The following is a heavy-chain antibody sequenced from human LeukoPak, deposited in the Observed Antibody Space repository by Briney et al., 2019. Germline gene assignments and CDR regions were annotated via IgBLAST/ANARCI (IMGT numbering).Heavy chain of an antibody. CDR2: ISSSSYI. CDR1: GFSFSTYN. J-gene: IGHJ6*02. Sequence: SGGSLRLSCAASGFSFSTYNMNWVRQAPGKGLEWVSSISSSSYIYYAGSVKGRFTISRDNAKNSLYLQMSSLSAEDTAVYYCARDSSPFYYENGGYHLGPYYYYGLDVWGQGTTVTVSS. V-gene: IGHV3-21*01. D-gene: IGHD3-22*01. CDR3: ARDSSPFYYENGGYHLGPYYYYGLDV.